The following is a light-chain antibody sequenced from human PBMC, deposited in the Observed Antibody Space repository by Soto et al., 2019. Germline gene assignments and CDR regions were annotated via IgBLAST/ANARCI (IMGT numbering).Light chain of an antibody. CDR2: GAS. V-gene: IGKV3-20*01. CDR3: QQYGSSALYT. CDR1: QSVSSSY. Sequence: EIVLTQSPGTLSLSPGEIATLSCRASQSVSSSYLAWYQQKPGQAPRLLIYGASGRATGIPDRFSGSGYGTDFTLTISRLEPEDFAVYYCQQYGSSALYTFGQGTKLEIK. J-gene: IGKJ2*01.